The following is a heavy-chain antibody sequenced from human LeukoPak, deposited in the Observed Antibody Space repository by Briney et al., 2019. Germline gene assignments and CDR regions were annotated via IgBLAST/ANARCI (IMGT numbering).Heavy chain of an antibody. CDR2: IYPYSGDT. V-gene: IGHV1-2*02. CDR1: GYTFTGYY. Sequence: ASVKVSCKASGYTFTGYYIHWVRQAPGQGLEWMGWIYPYSGDTNYAQNFQGRVTMTTDTSTSTAYMELRSLRSDDTAVYYCARSSSYWYPSDYWGQGTLVTVSS. D-gene: IGHD6-13*01. CDR3: ARSSSYWYPSDY. J-gene: IGHJ4*02.